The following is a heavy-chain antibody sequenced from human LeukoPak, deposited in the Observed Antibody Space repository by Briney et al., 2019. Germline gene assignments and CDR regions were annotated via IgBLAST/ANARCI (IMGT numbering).Heavy chain of an antibody. V-gene: IGHV4-30-2*03. CDR2: IYYSGST. D-gene: IGHD7-27*01. J-gene: IGHJ4*02. Sequence: SQTLSLTCTVSGGSISSGGYYWSWIRQPPGKGLEWIGSIYYSGSTYYNPSLKSRVTISVDTSKNQFSLKLSSVTAADTAVYYCARLAWGRLDYWGQGTLVTVSS. CDR1: GGSISSGGYY. CDR3: ARLAWGRLDY.